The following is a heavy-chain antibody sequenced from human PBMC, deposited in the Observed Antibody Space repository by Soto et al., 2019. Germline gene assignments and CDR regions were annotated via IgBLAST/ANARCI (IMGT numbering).Heavy chain of an antibody. Sequence: PGGSLRLSCAASGLSFSNTWMHWVRQAPGKGLVWVSHINSDGSSTTYADSVKGRFTISRDNAKNTVYLQMNSLRAEDTAVYYCAKVFHSSGYWGQGTLVTVSS. CDR1: GLSFSNTW. CDR3: AKVFHSSGY. CDR2: INSDGSST. J-gene: IGHJ4*02. D-gene: IGHD3-22*01. V-gene: IGHV3-74*03.